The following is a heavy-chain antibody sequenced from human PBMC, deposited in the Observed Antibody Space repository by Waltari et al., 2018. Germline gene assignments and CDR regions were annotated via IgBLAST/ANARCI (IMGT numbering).Heavy chain of an antibody. J-gene: IGHJ4*02. V-gene: IGHV3-7*04. D-gene: IGHD5-12*01. CDR2: IKPDGSGR. Sequence: EVQLVESGGGLVHPGGTLSLSCAASGFTFGTSWMNLVRQAPGRVPEWVANIKPDGSGRSYVDFVRGRFTISRDNAKSSLYLQINSLTVEDTAIYYCARDRGWLQFDYWGQGALVIVSS. CDR1: GFTFGTSW. CDR3: ARDRGWLQFDY.